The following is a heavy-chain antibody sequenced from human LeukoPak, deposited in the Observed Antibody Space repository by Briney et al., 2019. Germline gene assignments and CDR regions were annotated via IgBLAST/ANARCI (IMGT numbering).Heavy chain of an antibody. CDR3: ARTGTPVRYFDY. Sequence: SETLSLTCTVSGGSISSYYWSWIRQPPGKGLEWIGYIYYSGSTNYNPSLKSRVTISVDTSKNQFSLKLSSVTAADTAVYYCARTGTPVRYFDYWGQGTLVTVSS. D-gene: IGHD6-13*01. CDR2: IYYSGST. J-gene: IGHJ4*02. CDR1: GGSISSYY. V-gene: IGHV4-59*08.